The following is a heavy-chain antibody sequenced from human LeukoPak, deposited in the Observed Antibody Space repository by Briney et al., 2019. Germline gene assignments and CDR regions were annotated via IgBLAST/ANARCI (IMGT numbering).Heavy chain of an antibody. V-gene: IGHV3-30*18. Sequence: GGSLRLSCAASVFTFSSYGMHWVRQAPGKGPEWVAVISYDGSNKYYADSVKGRFTISRDNSKNTLYLQMNSLRAEDTAVYYCAKGTRDYYYYGMDVWGQGTTVTVSS. CDR3: AKGTRDYYYYGMDV. J-gene: IGHJ6*02. CDR1: VFTFSSYG. CDR2: ISYDGSNK.